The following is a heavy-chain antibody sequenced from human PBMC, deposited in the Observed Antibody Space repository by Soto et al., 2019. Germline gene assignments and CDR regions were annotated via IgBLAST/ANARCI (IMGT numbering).Heavy chain of an antibody. CDR1: GGSISSSSYY. J-gene: IGHJ4*02. CDR3: ARRFQEYYYDSSGYDY. D-gene: IGHD3-22*01. V-gene: IGHV4-39*01. Sequence: SETLSLTCTVSGGSISSSSYYWGWIRQPPGKGLEWIGSIYYSGSTYYNPSLKSRVTISVDTSKNQFSLKLSSVTAADTAVYYCARRFQEYYYDSSGYDYWGQGNLVTVSS. CDR2: IYYSGST.